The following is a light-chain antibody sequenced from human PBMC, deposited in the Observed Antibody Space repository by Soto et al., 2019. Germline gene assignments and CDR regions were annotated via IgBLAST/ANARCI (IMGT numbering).Light chain of an antibody. V-gene: IGKV3-15*01. CDR3: QQYNNWPQLT. CDR1: QSVSSN. Sequence: EIVMTHSPATLSVSPGERATLSCRASQSVSSNLAWYQQKPGQAPRLLIYGASTRATGIPARFSGSGSGTEFTLTISSLQSEDFAVYYCQQYNNWPQLTFGGGTKV. J-gene: IGKJ4*01. CDR2: GAS.